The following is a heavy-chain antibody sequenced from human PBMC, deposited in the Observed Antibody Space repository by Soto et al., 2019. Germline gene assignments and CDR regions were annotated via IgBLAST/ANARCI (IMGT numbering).Heavy chain of an antibody. V-gene: IGHV4-59*08. CDR3: ARQGLIVGATSSNWFDP. J-gene: IGHJ5*02. CDR1: GGSISSYY. CDR2: IYYSGST. D-gene: IGHD1-26*01. Sequence: SETLSLTCTVSGGSISSYYWSWIRRPPGKGLEWIGYIYYSGSTNYNPPLKSRVTISVDTSKNQFSLKLTSVTAADTAVYYCARQGLIVGATSSNWFDPWGQGTLVTVSS.